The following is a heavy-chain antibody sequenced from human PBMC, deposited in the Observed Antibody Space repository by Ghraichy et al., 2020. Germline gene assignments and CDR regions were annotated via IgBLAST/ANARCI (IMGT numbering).Heavy chain of an antibody. V-gene: IGHV3-23*01. CDR3: AKTTLEMCTIGAFAI. D-gene: IGHD2-8*01. Sequence: GGSLRLSCAASGFTFSSYAMSWVRQAPGKGLEWVSAISGSGGRTYYADSVKGRFTISRDNSKNTLYLQMNSLRAEDTAVYYCAKTTLEMCTIGAFAIWGEETMVTVSS. CDR1: GFTFSSYA. J-gene: IGHJ3*02. CDR2: ISGSGGRT.